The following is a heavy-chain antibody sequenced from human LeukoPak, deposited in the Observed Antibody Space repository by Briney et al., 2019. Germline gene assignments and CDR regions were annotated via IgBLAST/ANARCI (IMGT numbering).Heavy chain of an antibody. D-gene: IGHD5-24*01. J-gene: IGHJ6*03. V-gene: IGHV3-30*09. CDR2: ISYDGSNK. Sequence: GGSLRLSCAASGFTFSSYAMHWVRQAPGKGLEWVAVISYDGSNKYYADSVKGRFAISRDNSKNTLYLQMNSLRAEDTAVYYCAKDGRRDGYDYDYYYDMDVWGKGTTVTVSS. CDR3: AKDGRRDGYDYDYYYDMDV. CDR1: GFTFSSYA.